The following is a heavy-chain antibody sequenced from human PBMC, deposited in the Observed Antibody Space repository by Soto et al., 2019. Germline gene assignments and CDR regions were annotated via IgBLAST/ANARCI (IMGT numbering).Heavy chain of an antibody. J-gene: IGHJ4*02. V-gene: IGHV3-64*01. CDR2: ISSNGGST. CDR3: ARGSSYGPTPPDY. Sequence: GGSLRLSCAASGFTFSSYAMHWVRQAPGKGLEYVSAISSNGGSTYYANYVKGRYTISRDNSKNTLYLQMGSLRADDMAVYYCARGSSYGPTPPDYWGQGTLVTVSS. D-gene: IGHD5-18*01. CDR1: GFTFSSYA.